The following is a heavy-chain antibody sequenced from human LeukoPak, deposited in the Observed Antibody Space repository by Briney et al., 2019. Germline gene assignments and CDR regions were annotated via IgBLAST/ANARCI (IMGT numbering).Heavy chain of an antibody. J-gene: IGHJ4*02. D-gene: IGHD2-2*01. CDR2: IYTSGST. Sequence: PSETLSLTCTVSGGSISSYYWSWIRQPPGKGLEWIGRIYTSGSTNYNPSLKSRVTISVDTSKNQFSLKLSSVTAADTAVYYCAGGSSTSSSVIKADYWGQGTLVTVSS. CDR1: GGSISSYY. CDR3: AGGSSTSSSVIKADY. V-gene: IGHV4-4*07.